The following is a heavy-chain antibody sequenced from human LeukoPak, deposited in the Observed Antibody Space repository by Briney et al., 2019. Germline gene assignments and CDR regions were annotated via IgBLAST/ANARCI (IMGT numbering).Heavy chain of an antibody. J-gene: IGHJ4*02. CDR2: IRYDGSNK. CDR1: GFTFSSYG. D-gene: IGHD4-23*01. Sequence: GGSLRLSCAASGFTFSSYGMHWVRQAPGKGLEWVAFIRYDGSNKYYADSVKGRFTISRDNSKNTLYLQMNSLRAEDTAVYYCARAGDYGGNPRPFDYWGQGTLVTVSS. CDR3: ARAGDYGGNPRPFDY. V-gene: IGHV3-30*02.